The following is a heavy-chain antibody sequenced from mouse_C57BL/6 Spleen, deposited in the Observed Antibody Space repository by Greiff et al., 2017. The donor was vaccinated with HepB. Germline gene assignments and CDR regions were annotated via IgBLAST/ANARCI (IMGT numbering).Heavy chain of an antibody. CDR2: IHPSGSDT. CDR3: AIRAYYDAMDY. D-gene: IGHD2-10*01. CDR1: GYTFTSYW. Sequence: VQLQQPGAELVKPGASVKVSCKASGYTFTSYWMHWVKQRPGQGLEWIGRIHPSGSDTNYNQKFKGKATLTVDKSSSTAYMQLSSLTSEDSAVYYCAIRAYYDAMDYWGQGTSVTVSS. V-gene: IGHV1-74*01. J-gene: IGHJ4*01.